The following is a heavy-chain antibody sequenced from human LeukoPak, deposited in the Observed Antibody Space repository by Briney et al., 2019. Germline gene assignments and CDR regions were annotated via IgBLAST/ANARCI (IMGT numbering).Heavy chain of an antibody. CDR1: GYTFTDYY. J-gene: IGHJ4*02. CDR3: ARDRGDSSGYSFDY. Sequence: GASVKVSCKASGYTFTDYYIHWVRQAPGQGLEWMGWVSPNSRVTNYAQKFQDRVTMNRDTAISTAYMELTRLRSDETAVYYCARDRGDSSGYSFDYWGQGTLVTVSS. D-gene: IGHD3-22*01. V-gene: IGHV1-2*02. CDR2: VSPNSRVT.